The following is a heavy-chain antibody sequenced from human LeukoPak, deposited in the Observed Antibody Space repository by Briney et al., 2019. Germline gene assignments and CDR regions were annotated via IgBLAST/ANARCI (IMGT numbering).Heavy chain of an antibody. CDR2: IYYSGST. CDR1: GASITTNS. D-gene: IGHD4-11*01. V-gene: IGHV4-59*01. CDR3: ARGNYVYYYGMVV. Sequence: SETLSLTCTVSGASITTNSWSWIRQPPGKGLEYIGYIYYSGSTNYNPSLKSRVTISLDTAKNQFSLKLSSVTAADTAVYYCARGNYVYYYGMVVWGQGSTVSVSS. J-gene: IGHJ6*02.